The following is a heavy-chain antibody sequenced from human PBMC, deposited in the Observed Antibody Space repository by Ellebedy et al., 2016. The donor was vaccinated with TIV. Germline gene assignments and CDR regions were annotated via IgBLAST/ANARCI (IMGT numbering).Heavy chain of an antibody. CDR2: INHSGST. CDR3: ATWFGENHRGVDY. Sequence: SQTLSLTCAVYGGSFSGYYWSWIRQPPGKGLEWIGEINHSGSTNYNPSLKSRVTISVDTSKNQFSLKLSSVTAADTAVYYCATWFGENHRGVDYWGQGTLVTVSS. V-gene: IGHV4-34*01. CDR1: GGSFSGYY. J-gene: IGHJ4*02. D-gene: IGHD3-10*01.